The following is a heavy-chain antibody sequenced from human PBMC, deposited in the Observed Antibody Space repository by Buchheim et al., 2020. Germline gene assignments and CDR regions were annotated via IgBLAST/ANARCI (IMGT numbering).Heavy chain of an antibody. CDR3: ARTMCTNGVCYIPDY. V-gene: IGHV4-34*01. D-gene: IGHD2-8*01. Sequence: QVHLQQWGAGLLKPSETLSLTCAVYGGSFSGYYWSWIRQPPGKGLEWLGEINHSGSTNYNPSLKSRVTISVDTSKNQFSLKRSSVSAADTAVYYCARTMCTNGVCYIPDYWGQG. J-gene: IGHJ4*02. CDR2: INHSGST. CDR1: GGSFSGYY.